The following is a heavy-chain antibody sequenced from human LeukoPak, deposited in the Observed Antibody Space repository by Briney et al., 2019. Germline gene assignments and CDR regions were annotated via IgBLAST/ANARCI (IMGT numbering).Heavy chain of an antibody. D-gene: IGHD1-20*01. CDR2: IDPSGTAL. V-gene: IGHV3-11*01. Sequence: PGRSLRLSCAASGFKFDDYAMYWVRQVPGKGLEWVSYIDPSGTALFYADSVKGRFTISRDNGKNSLYLQLRSLRADDTAVYYCARAAYNWNWGQGTLVTVSS. J-gene: IGHJ4*02. CDR1: GFKFDDYA. CDR3: ARAAYNWN.